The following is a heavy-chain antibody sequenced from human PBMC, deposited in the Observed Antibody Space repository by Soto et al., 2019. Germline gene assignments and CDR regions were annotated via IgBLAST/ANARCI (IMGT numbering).Heavy chain of an antibody. CDR2: IYHSGST. J-gene: IGHJ4*02. CDR1: GGSISSGGYS. V-gene: IGHV4-30-2*01. D-gene: IGHD5-18*01. Sequence: SETLSLTCAVSGGSISSGGYSWSWIRQPPGKGLEWIGYIYHSGSTNYNPSLKSRVTISVDTSKNQFSLKLSSVTAADTAVYYCARAPRGNYGYPSYFDYWGQGALVTVSS. CDR3: ARAPRGNYGYPSYFDY.